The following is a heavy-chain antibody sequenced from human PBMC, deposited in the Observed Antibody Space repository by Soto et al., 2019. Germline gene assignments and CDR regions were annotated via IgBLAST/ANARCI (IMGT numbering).Heavy chain of an antibody. CDR1: GFTFDDYG. CDR2: INWNGGST. D-gene: IGHD1-26*01. V-gene: IGHV3-20*04. J-gene: IGHJ6*02. CDR3: ASGIVGATTYGMDV. Sequence: EVQLVESGGGVVRPGGSLRLSCAASGFTFDDYGLSWVRQAPWKGLEWVSGINWNGGSTRYADSVKGRFTISRDNAKNSLYLQMNSLRAEDTALYYCASGIVGATTYGMDVWGQGTTVTVSS.